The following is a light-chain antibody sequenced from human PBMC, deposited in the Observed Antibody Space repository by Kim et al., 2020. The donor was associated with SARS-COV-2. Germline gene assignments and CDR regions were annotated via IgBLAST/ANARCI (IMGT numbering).Light chain of an antibody. J-gene: IGLJ3*02. Sequence: VSWAPGQTVNITCSGDKLGYKYSSLYQKQPGQAPVLVIYQDTQRPSGVPERFSGSNSGNTATLTISGTQAVDEADYYCQAWDKTWVFGGGTQLTVL. CDR2: QDT. CDR3: QAWDKTWV. CDR1: KLGYKY. V-gene: IGLV3-1*01.